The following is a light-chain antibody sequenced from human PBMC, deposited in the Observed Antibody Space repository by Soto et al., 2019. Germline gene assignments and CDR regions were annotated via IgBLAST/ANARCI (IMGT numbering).Light chain of an antibody. CDR2: GAS. CDR3: QQRSNWPSIT. Sequence: EIVLTHSPGTLSLSPCERATLYCRASQSVGGSYLAWYQQKPGQAPRLLIYGASIRATGIPDRFSGSGSGTDFTLTISSLEPEDFAVYYCQQRSNWPSITFGQGTRLEIK. V-gene: IGKV3D-20*02. J-gene: IGKJ5*01. CDR1: QSVGGSY.